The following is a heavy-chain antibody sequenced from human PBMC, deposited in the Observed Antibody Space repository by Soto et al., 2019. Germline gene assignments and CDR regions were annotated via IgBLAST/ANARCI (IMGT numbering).Heavy chain of an antibody. CDR1: GFTFRSYA. J-gene: IGHJ3*02. V-gene: IGHV3-23*01. D-gene: IGHD2-15*01. Sequence: EVQLLESGGGLVQPGGSLRLSCAASGFTFRSYALSWVRQAPGKGLEWVSVISGSGGSTSYADSVRGRFTISRDNSKNTVYLQMNSLRAEDTAVYYCLIGPRMFISVPEVFEIWGQGTMVTVS. CDR2: ISGSGGST. CDR3: LIGPRMFISVPEVFEI.